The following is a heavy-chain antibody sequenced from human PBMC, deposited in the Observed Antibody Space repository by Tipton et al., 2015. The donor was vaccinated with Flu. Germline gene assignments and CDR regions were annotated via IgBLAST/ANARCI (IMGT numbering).Heavy chain of an antibody. Sequence: TLSLTCTVSGYSISSGYYWGWIRQPPGKGLEWIGSIYHSGSTYYNPSLKSRVTISVDTSKNQFSLKLSSVTAADTAVYYCARWSFIYGGNTHEWFDPWGQGTLVTVSS. CDR2: IYHSGST. V-gene: IGHV4-38-2*02. CDR1: GYSISSGYY. CDR3: ARWSFIYGGNTHEWFDP. D-gene: IGHD4-23*01. J-gene: IGHJ5*02.